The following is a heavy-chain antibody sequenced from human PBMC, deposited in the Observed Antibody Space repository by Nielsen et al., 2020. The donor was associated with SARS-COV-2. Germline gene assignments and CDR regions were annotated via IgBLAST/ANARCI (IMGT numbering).Heavy chain of an antibody. V-gene: IGHV4-59*01. D-gene: IGHD3-10*01. CDR2: IYFSGST. Sequence: SETLSLTCTVSGGSISGYHWNWIRQPPGKGLEWIGYIYFSGSTTYNPSLKSRVTISVDTSKSHFSLKLNSVTAADTADYYCARGKHGVAFDAWGQGTTVTVSS. CDR1: GGSISGYH. J-gene: IGHJ3*01. CDR3: ARGKHGVAFDA.